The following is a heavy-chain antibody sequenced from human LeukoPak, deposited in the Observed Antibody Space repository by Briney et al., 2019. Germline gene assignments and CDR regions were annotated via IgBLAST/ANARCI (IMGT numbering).Heavy chain of an antibody. CDR1: GFTFSDYY. CDR3: ARDPGSGYEEHFDY. D-gene: IGHD5-12*01. V-gene: IGHV3-11*01. J-gene: IGHJ4*02. Sequence: PGGPLRLSCAASGFTFSDYYMSWIRQAPGKGLEWVSYISSSGSTIYYVDSVKGRFTISRDNAKNSLYLQMNSLRAEDTAVYYCARDPGSGYEEHFDYWGQGTLVTVSS. CDR2: ISSSGSTI.